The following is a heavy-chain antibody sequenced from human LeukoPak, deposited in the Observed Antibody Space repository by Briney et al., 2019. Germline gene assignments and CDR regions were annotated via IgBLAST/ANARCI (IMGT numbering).Heavy chain of an antibody. J-gene: IGHJ4*02. V-gene: IGHV4-59*01. D-gene: IGHD6-19*01. CDR2: IYYSGST. CDR3: AGGGYSSGWYSDFDY. Sequence: VKPSETLSLTCTVSVGSISSYYWSWIRQPPGKGLEGIGYIYYSGSTNYNPSLQSRVTISVDTSKNKLSLKLSSVTAADTAVYYCAGGGYSSGWYSDFDYWGQGTLVTVSS. CDR1: VGSISSYY.